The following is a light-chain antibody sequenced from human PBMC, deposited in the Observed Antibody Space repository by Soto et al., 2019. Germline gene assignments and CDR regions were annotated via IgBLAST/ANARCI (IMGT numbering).Light chain of an antibody. CDR2: DAS. J-gene: IGKJ1*01. CDR3: QQYETFSGT. Sequence: DLPMIQSPFPLSASVGGTVTVTCRARQSVSGSLAWYQQKAGQAPKLLIYDASALPRGVPSRFRGSGSGTKFTLTIASLPPDDFETYYCQQYETFSGTFGPGTKVDIK. V-gene: IGKV1-5*01. CDR1: QSVSGS.